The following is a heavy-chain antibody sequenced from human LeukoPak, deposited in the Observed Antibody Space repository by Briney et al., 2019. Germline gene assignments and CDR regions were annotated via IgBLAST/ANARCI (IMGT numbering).Heavy chain of an antibody. Sequence: GASVKVSCKASGYTFTGYYMHWVRQAPGQGLEWMGWINPNSGGTNYAQKFQGRVTMTTDTSIATAYMEMSTLTSDDTAVYYCARDDYGDLQYFENWGQGTLVTVSS. CDR2: INPNSGGT. J-gene: IGHJ4*02. D-gene: IGHD4-17*01. V-gene: IGHV1-2*02. CDR3: ARDDYGDLQYFEN. CDR1: GYTFTGYY.